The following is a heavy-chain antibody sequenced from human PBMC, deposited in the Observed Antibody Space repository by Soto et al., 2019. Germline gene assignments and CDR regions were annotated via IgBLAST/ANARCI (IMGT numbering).Heavy chain of an antibody. CDR1: GYSFTSYW. V-gene: IGHV5-51*01. J-gene: IGHJ6*02. CDR3: AGGGVRGVITRTRDYYGMDV. D-gene: IGHD3-10*01. CDR2: IYPGDSDT. Sequence: EVQLVQSGAEVKKPGESLKISCKGSGYSFTSYWIGWVRQMPGKGLEWMGIIYPGDSDTRYSPSFQGQVTISADKSISTAYLQWSSLKASDTAMYYCAGGGVRGVITRTRDYYGMDVWDQGTTVTVSS.